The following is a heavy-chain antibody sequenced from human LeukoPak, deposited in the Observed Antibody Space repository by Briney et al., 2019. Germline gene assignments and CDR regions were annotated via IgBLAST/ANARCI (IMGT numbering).Heavy chain of an antibody. CDR2: ISGSGDTT. CDR1: GFTFSSYW. D-gene: IGHD3-10*01. Sequence: GGSLRLSCAASGFTFSSYWMTWVRQAPGKGLEWVSVISGSGDTTYYADSVKGRFTISSDNSKNTLFLQMNSLRAEDTAAYYCAKFRSSSRDALDIWGQGTMVTVSP. CDR3: AKFRSSSRDALDI. J-gene: IGHJ3*02. V-gene: IGHV3-23*01.